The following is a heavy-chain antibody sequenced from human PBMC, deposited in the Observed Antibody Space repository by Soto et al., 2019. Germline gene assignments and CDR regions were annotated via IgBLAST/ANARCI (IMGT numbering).Heavy chain of an antibody. V-gene: IGHV3-74*01. CDR3: ARGGLEPFDH. CDR2: ISDYGRI. J-gene: IGHJ4*02. Sequence: LRLSCAASGFTFGNYWMHWVRQAPGRGLVWVSRISDYGRINYADSVKDRFIISRDDARSELYLQLNDLRVEDTATYYCARGGLEPFDHWGQGALVTVSS. CDR1: GFTFGNYW. D-gene: IGHD1-1*01.